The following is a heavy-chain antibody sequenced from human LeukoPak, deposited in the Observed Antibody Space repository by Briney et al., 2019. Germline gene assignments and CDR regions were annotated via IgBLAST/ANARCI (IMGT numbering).Heavy chain of an antibody. V-gene: IGHV3-23*01. Sequence: PGGSLRLSCAASGFTLSSYDMSWVPQAPGKGLAWVSAISGRGGRTYYADSVKGRFTISRDNAKNSLYLQMNSLRAEDTAVYYCARDLRSRSPFAVVIQDYGGQGTLVTVS. D-gene: IGHD3-3*01. J-gene: IGHJ4*02. CDR2: ISGRGGRT. CDR1: GFTLSSYD. CDR3: ARDLRSRSPFAVVIQDY.